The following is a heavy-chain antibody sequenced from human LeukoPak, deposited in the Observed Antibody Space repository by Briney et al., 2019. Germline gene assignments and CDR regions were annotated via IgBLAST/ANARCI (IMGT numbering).Heavy chain of an antibody. CDR1: GGSFSGYY. D-gene: IGHD3-10*01. V-gene: IGHV4-34*01. J-gene: IGHJ4*02. Sequence: ASETLSLTCAVYGGSFSGYYWSWIRQPPGKGLERVGEINHSGSTNYNPPLKSRVTISVDTSKNQFSLKLSSVTAADTAVYYCARGYYPDYWGQGTLVTVSS. CDR3: ARGYYPDY. CDR2: INHSGST.